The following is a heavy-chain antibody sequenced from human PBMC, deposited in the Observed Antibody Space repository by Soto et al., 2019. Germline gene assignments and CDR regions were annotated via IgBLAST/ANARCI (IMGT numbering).Heavy chain of an antibody. V-gene: IGHV4-61*01. D-gene: IGHD3-22*01. CDR1: GGSVSSGSYY. J-gene: IGHJ1*01. CDR3: ARGNYYDSSGYYPPYFQH. CDR2: IYYSGST. Sequence: QVQLQESGPGLVKPSETLSLTCTVSGGSVSSGSYYWSWIRQPPGKGLEWIGYIYYSGSTNYNPSLKRRVTISVDTSKNQFSVKLSSVTAADTAVYYCARGNYYDSSGYYPPYFQHWGQGTLVTVSS.